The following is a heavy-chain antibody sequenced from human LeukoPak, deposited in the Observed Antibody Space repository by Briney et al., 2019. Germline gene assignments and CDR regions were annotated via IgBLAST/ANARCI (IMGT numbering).Heavy chain of an antibody. CDR2: ISGSGGST. CDR3: AKMNGITMIVVVHLDY. D-gene: IGHD3-22*01. CDR1: GFTFSSYA. J-gene: IGHJ4*02. Sequence: GGSLRLSSAASGFTFSSYAMSWVRQAPGKGLEWVSAISGSGGSTYYADSVKGRFTISRDNSKNTLYLQMNSLRAEDTAVYYCAKMNGITMIVVVHLDYWGQGTLVTVSS. V-gene: IGHV3-23*01.